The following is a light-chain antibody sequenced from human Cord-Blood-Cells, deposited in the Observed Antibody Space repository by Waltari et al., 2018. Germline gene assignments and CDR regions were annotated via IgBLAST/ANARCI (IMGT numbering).Light chain of an antibody. J-gene: IGLJ1*01. CDR2: YVS. V-gene: IGLV2-14*01. CDR1: RSDVGGYNY. Sequence: QSALTQPASVSGSPGQSITLSCPGTRSDVGGYNYVSWYHQHPDKAPKLMVYYVSNRPSGVSNRFAGSKSGNTASLTISGLQAEDEADYYCSSYTSSSTLVFGTGTKVTVL. CDR3: SSYTSSSTLV.